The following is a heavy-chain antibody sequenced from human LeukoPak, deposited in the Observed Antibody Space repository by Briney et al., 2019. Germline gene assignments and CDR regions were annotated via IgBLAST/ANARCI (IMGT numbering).Heavy chain of an antibody. CDR2: IYSGGLT. J-gene: IGHJ4*02. D-gene: IGHD3-10*01. CDR3: ARDPHYYGSGSYSY. Sequence: PAGSLRLSCAASGFTVSSSYMIWVRQAPGKGLEWVSVIYSGGLTYYADSVKGRFTISRDNSKNTLYLQMNSLRAEDTAVYYCARDPHYYGSGSYSYWGQGTLVTVSS. CDR1: GFTVSSSY. V-gene: IGHV3-53*01.